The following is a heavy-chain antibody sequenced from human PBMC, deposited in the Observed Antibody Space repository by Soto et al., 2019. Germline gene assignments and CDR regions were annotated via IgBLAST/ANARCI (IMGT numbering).Heavy chain of an antibody. Sequence: EVQLVESGEGLVQPGGSLRLSCAASGFTFSNYPMHWVRQAPGKGLESVSAISGNGGSTYYGDSVRGRFTISRDNSRNTLDLQMGSLRAEDTAVYYCAREGTPGTTDYWGQGTLVTVSS. J-gene: IGHJ4*02. V-gene: IGHV3-64*02. CDR2: ISGNGGST. D-gene: IGHD1-1*01. CDR3: AREGTPGTTDY. CDR1: GFTFSNYP.